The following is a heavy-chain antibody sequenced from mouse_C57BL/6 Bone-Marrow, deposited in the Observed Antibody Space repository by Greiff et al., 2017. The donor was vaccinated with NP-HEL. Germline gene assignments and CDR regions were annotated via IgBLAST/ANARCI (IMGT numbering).Heavy chain of an antibody. CDR1: GYSITSGYD. V-gene: IGHV3-1*01. Sequence: QESGPGMVKPSQSLSLTCTVTGYSITSGYDWHWIRHFPGNKLEWMGYISYSGSTNYNPSLKSRISITHDTSKNHFFLKLNSVTTEDTATYYCARDTDDYDGGGFAYWGQGTLVTVSA. CDR2: ISYSGST. J-gene: IGHJ3*01. CDR3: ARDTDDYDGGGFAY. D-gene: IGHD2-4*01.